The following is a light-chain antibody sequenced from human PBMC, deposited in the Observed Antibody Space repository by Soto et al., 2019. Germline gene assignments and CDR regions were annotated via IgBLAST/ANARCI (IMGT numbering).Light chain of an antibody. Sequence: DIQMTQSPSSLSASIGDRVTITCRASHSLLSYLHWYQQKPGKAPKLLLYSASSLQSGVTSRFSGSGSGTDFTLTISSLQPEDFATYYCQHSYSSPYTVGQWPKLEIK. CDR1: HSLLSY. J-gene: IGKJ2*01. CDR2: SAS. CDR3: QHSYSSPYT. V-gene: IGKV1-39*01.